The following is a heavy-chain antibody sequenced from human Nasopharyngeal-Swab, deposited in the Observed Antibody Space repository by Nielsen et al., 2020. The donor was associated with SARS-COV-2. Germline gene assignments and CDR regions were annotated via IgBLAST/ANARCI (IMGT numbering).Heavy chain of an antibody. Sequence: GESLKISCAASGFRFDSYAMSWVRQAPGKGLEWVSAIRGSGITTYYADSVKGRFTISRDNSKNTVYQQMDSLRAEDAAIYYCAKDMAAGYFFDFWGQGTLVTVSS. CDR2: IRGSGITT. CDR3: AKDMAAGYFFDF. V-gene: IGHV3-23*01. D-gene: IGHD6-13*01. CDR1: GFRFDSYA. J-gene: IGHJ4*02.